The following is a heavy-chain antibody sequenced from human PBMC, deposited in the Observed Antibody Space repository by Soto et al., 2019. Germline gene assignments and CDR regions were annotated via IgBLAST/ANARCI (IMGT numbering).Heavy chain of an antibody. CDR2: IIPIFGTA. J-gene: IGHJ5*02. Sequence: GASVKVSCKASEGTFSSYAISWVRQAPGQGLEWMGGIIPIFGTANYAQKFQGRVTITADESTSTAYMELSSLRSEDTAVYYCARGVRNWFDPWGQGTLVTVSS. CDR3: ARGVRNWFDP. V-gene: IGHV1-69*13. CDR1: EGTFSSYA.